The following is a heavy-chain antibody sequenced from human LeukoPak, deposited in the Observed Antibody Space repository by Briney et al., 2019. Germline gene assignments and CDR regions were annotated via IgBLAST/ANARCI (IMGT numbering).Heavy chain of an antibody. J-gene: IGHJ4*02. Sequence: ASVKVSCKASGYTFTGYYMHWVRQAPGQGLEWMGWINPNSGGTNYAQKFQGWVTMTRDTSISTAYMELSRLRSDDTAVYYCARAVYYYYGSGSYFDYWGQGTLVIVSS. CDR2: INPNSGGT. V-gene: IGHV1-2*04. CDR1: GYTFTGYY. D-gene: IGHD3-10*01. CDR3: ARAVYYYYGSGSYFDY.